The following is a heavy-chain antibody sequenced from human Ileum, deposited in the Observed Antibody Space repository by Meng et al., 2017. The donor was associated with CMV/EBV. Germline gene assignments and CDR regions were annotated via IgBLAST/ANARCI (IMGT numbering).Heavy chain of an antibody. CDR3: ARDVRLVGHFDY. CDR2: IYTSGSS. J-gene: IGHJ4*02. V-gene: IGHV4-4*07. D-gene: IGHD2-15*01. Sequence: VRLRYSGPRQWEPSATLALTCCVSGASISSYPWGGLRQPPGKGLEWIGRIYTSGSSSYNPSLKSRVTMSVDKSKNQVSLKLTSVTAADTAVYYCARDVRLVGHFDYWGQGTLVTVSS. CDR1: GASISSYP.